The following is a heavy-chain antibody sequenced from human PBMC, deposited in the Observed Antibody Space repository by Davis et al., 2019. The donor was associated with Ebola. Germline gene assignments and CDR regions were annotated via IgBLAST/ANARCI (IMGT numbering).Heavy chain of an antibody. CDR2: IMPIFGTP. J-gene: IGHJ5*02. V-gene: IGHV1-69*13. CDR3: ARVYCSGGTCYPNWFDP. Sequence: SVKVSCKASGGTFSSYAISWVRQAPGQGLEWMGGIMPIFGTPNYAQKFQGRVTITADASTSTAYMEQSSLRSEDTALNYCARVYCSGGTCYPNWFDPWGQGTLVTVSS. D-gene: IGHD2-15*01. CDR1: GGTFSSYA.